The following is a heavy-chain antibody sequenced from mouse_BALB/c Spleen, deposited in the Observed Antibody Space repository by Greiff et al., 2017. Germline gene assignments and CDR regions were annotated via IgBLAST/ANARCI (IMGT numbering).Heavy chain of an antibody. J-gene: IGHJ2*01. CDR2: IDPGNGDT. Sequence: VQLQQSGAELVRSGASVKLSCTASGFNIKDYYMHWVKQRPEQGLEWIGWIDPGNGDTEYAPKFPGKATMTADTSSNTAYLQLSSLTSEDTAVYYCNPGSSYFDYWGQGTTLTVSS. CDR3: NPGSSYFDY. V-gene: IGHV14-4*02. D-gene: IGHD1-1*01. CDR1: GFNIKDYY.